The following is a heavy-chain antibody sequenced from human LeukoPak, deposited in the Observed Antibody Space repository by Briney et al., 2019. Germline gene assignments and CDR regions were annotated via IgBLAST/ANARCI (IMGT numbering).Heavy chain of an antibody. D-gene: IGHD1-26*01. CDR3: ARDWPGGATRTYYFDY. V-gene: IGHV4-39*07. Sequence: SETLSLTCTVSGGSISSSSYYWGWIRQPPGKGLEWIGSIYYSGSTYYNPSLKSRVTISVDTSKNQFSLKLSSVTAADTAVYYCARDWPGGATRTYYFDYWGQGTLVTVSS. CDR1: GGSISSSSYY. CDR2: IYYSGST. J-gene: IGHJ4*02.